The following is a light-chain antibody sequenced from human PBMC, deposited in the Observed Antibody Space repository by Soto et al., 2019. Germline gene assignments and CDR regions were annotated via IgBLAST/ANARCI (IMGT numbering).Light chain of an antibody. Sequence: DIQMTQSPSTLSASEGDRVTITCRASESIGNWLAWYQQKPGKAPNLLIHEASNLEDGVPSRFSGSGSGTEFTLTISSLQPDDFATYYCHQYSSYSWTFGQGTKVEIK. J-gene: IGKJ1*01. V-gene: IGKV1-5*03. CDR1: ESIGNW. CDR3: HQYSSYSWT. CDR2: EAS.